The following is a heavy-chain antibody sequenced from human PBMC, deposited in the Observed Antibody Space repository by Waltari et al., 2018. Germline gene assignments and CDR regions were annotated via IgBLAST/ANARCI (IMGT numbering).Heavy chain of an antibody. V-gene: IGHV1-69-2*01. CDR2: IDPEDVEP. J-gene: IGHJ4*02. Sequence: EVELVQSGAEVKKPGATVKISCKASGYTFMDYFMHWVQQAPGKGLEWMGRIDPEDVEPGYSETFQGRVTITADPSTDTAYMELSSLTSGDTAVYYCAPLPGGSGQTFDYWGQGTLVTVSS. CDR1: GYTFMDYF. CDR3: APLPGGSGQTFDY. D-gene: IGHD3-10*01.